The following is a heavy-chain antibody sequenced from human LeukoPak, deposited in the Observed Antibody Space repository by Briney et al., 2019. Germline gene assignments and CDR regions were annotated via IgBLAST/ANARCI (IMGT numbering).Heavy chain of an antibody. CDR1: GFTFSSYA. V-gene: IGHV3-30-3*01. D-gene: IGHD5-18*01. CDR3: ARDWGVTAMVYYYYYGMDV. CDR2: ISYDGSNK. Sequence: PGGSLRLSCAASGFTFSSYAMHWVRQAPGKGLEWVAVISYDGSNKYYADSVKGRFTISRDNSKNTLYLQMNSLRAEDTAVYYCARDWGVTAMVYYYYYGMDVWGQGTTVTVSS. J-gene: IGHJ6*02.